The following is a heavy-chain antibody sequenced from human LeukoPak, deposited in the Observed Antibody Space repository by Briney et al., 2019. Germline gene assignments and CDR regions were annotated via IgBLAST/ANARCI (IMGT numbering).Heavy chain of an antibody. CDR3: ARKGWFDL. CDR1: GYIFTSYD. Sequence: AASVKVSCKASGYIFTSYDINWVRQAPGQGLEWMGWMNPNSGNRGYAQRFQGRVTLTRNTSISTAYMELSSLRSEDTAVYYCARKGWFDLWGQGTLVTVSS. V-gene: IGHV1-8*01. CDR2: MNPNSGNR. J-gene: IGHJ5*02.